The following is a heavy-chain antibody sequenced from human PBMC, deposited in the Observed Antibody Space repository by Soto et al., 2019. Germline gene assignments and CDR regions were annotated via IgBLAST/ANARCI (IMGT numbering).Heavy chain of an antibody. CDR2: ISYDGSNK. CDR3: ARDPSSGVKAFDI. J-gene: IGHJ3*02. CDR1: GFTFSIYG. V-gene: IGHV3-30*03. D-gene: IGHD2-8*01. Sequence: PGGSLRLSCAASGFTFSIYGMHWVRQAPGKGLEWVAVISYDGSNKYYADSVKGRFTISRDNSKNTLYLQMNSLRGEDTAVYYCARDPSSGVKAFDIWGQGTMVTVSS.